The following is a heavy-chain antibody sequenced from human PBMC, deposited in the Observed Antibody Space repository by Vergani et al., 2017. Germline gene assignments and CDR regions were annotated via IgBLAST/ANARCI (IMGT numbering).Heavy chain of an antibody. Sequence: QVQLVESGGGVVQPGRSLRLSCAASGFTFSSYGMHWVRQAPGKGLEWVAVISYDGSNKYYADSVKGRFTISRDNSKNTLYLQMNSLRAEDTAVYYCAKDLMAGAYWGQGTLVTVSS. CDR3: AKDLMAGAY. J-gene: IGHJ4*02. D-gene: IGHD6-19*01. CDR2: ISYDGSNK. V-gene: IGHV3-30*18. CDR1: GFTFSSYG.